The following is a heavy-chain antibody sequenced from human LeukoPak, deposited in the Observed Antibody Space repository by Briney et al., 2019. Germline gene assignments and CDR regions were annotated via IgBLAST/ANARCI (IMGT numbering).Heavy chain of an antibody. CDR2: ISSSSSYI. J-gene: IGHJ3*02. V-gene: IGHV3-21*01. D-gene: IGHD2-8*02. CDR1: GFTFSSYS. CDR3: ARASNALVAIDAFDI. Sequence: GGSLRLSCAASGFTFSSYSMNWVRQAPGKGLEWVSSISSSSSYIYYADSVKGRFTISRDNAKNSLYVQMNSLRAEDTAVYYCARASNALVAIDAFDIWGQGTMVTVSS.